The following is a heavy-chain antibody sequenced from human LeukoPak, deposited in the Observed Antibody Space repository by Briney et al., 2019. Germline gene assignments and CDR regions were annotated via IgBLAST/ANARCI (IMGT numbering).Heavy chain of an antibody. CDR2: IYYSGST. CDR3: ARGPGSVYSSSWYSAGNYFDY. D-gene: IGHD6-13*01. V-gene: IGHV4-59*08. J-gene: IGHJ4*02. Sequence: SETLSLTCTVSGGSISSYYWSWIRQPPGKGLEWIGYIYYSGSTNYNPSLKSRVTISVDTSKNQFSLKLSSVTAADTAVYYCARGPGSVYSSSWYSAGNYFDYWGQGTLVTVSS. CDR1: GGSISSYY.